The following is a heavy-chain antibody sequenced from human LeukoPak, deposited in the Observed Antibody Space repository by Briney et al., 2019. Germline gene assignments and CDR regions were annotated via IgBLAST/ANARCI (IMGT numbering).Heavy chain of an antibody. CDR2: ISYDGSNK. J-gene: IGHJ4*02. CDR1: GFTFSGYG. Sequence: PGRSLRLSCAASGFTFSGYGMHWVRQAPGKGLEWVAVISYDGSNKYYADSVKGRFTISRDNSKNTLYLQMNSLRAEDTAVYYRAKARGYSYALRVDYWGQGTLVTVSS. V-gene: IGHV3-30*18. CDR3: AKARGYSYALRVDY. D-gene: IGHD5-18*01.